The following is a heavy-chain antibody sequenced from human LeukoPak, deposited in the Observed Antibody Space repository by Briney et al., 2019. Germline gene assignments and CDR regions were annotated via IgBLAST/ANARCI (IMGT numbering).Heavy chain of an antibody. CDR1: GFTFNDYT. V-gene: IGHV3-21*01. CDR3: ARDRNFYYFDY. Sequence: GGSLRLSCAASGFTFNDYTMTWVRQAPGKGLEWVSSITGDCNYIFYADSVKGRFTISRDNAQNSLFLELNSLRGEDTAVYYRARDRNFYYFDYWGQGALVTVSS. J-gene: IGHJ4*02. CDR2: ITGDCNYI. D-gene: IGHD3-3*01.